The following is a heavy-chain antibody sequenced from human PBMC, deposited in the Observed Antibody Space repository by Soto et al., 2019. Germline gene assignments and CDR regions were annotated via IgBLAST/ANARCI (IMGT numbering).Heavy chain of an antibody. D-gene: IGHD3-10*01. CDR3: ARVPTMVRGVIIYFDY. CDR1: GFTFSSYS. Sequence: GGSLRLSCAASGFTFSSYSMNWVRQAPGKGLEWVSSISSSSSYIYYADSVKGRFTISRDNAKNSLYLQMNSLRAEDTAVYYCARVPTMVRGVIIYFDYWGQGTLVTVS. J-gene: IGHJ4*02. V-gene: IGHV3-21*01. CDR2: ISSSSSYI.